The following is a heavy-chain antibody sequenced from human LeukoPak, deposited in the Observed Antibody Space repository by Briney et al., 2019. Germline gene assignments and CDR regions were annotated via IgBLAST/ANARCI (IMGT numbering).Heavy chain of an antibody. J-gene: IGHJ4*02. CDR3: ARGGVTGTTYAPDFDY. V-gene: IGHV1-18*01. Sequence: ASVKVSCKASGYTFTTYGVTWVRQAPGQGLQWMGWINTYNGDTNFAQNFQGRVTMTIDTSTSIAYMELRSLRSDDTAVYYCARGGVTGTTYAPDFDYWGQGTLVTVSS. CDR1: GYTFTTYG. CDR2: INTYNGDT. D-gene: IGHD1-20*01.